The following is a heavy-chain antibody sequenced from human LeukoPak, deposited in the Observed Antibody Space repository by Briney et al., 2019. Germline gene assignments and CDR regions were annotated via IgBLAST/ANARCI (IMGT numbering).Heavy chain of an antibody. J-gene: IGHJ5*02. CDR2: IYYSGST. CDR3: ARAEVVVVVAATRYNWFDP. V-gene: IGHV4-31*03. Sequence: SETLSLTCTVSGGSISSGGYYWSWIRQHPGKCLEWIGYIYYSGSTYYNPSLKSRVTISVDTSKNQFSLKLSSVTAADTAVYYCARAEVVVVVAATRYNWFDPWGQGTLVTVSS. D-gene: IGHD2-15*01. CDR1: GGSISSGGYY.